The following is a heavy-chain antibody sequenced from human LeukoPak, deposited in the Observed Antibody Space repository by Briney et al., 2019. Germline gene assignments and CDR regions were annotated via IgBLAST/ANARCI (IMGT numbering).Heavy chain of an antibody. D-gene: IGHD3-10*01. J-gene: IGHJ4*02. CDR1: GGSISSGGYS. Sequence: PSQTLSLTCAVSGGSISSGGYSWSWIQQPPGKGLEWIGYIYHSGSTYYNPSLKSRVAISVDRSKNQFSLKLSSVTAADTAVYYCARNTYYYGSGSYYLDYWGQGTLVTVSS. CDR3: ARNTYYYGSGSYYLDY. CDR2: IYHSGST. V-gene: IGHV4-30-2*01.